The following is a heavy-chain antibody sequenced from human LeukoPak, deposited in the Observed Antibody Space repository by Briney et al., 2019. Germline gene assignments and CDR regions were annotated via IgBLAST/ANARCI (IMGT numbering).Heavy chain of an antibody. Sequence: SETLSLTCTVSGGSISSYYWIWIRQPPGKGLEWIGYIYYSGSTDYNPSLKSRVTISVDTSKNQFSLKLSSVTAADTAVYYCARLRFWVDYWGQGTLVTVSS. V-gene: IGHV4-59*08. CDR1: GGSISSYY. D-gene: IGHD3-3*01. CDR3: ARLRFWVDY. J-gene: IGHJ4*02. CDR2: IYYSGST.